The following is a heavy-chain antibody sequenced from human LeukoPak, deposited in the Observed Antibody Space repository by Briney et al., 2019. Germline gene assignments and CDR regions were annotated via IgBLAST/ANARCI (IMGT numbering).Heavy chain of an antibody. CDR3: ARGRGYGDYAERAGYYYYMDV. Sequence: SETLSLTCTVSGGSISSYYWSWIRQPPGKGLEWIGYIYYSGSTNYNPSLKSRVTISVDTSKNQFSLKLSSVTAADTAVYYCARGRGYGDYAERAGYYYYMDVWGKGTTVTISS. CDR2: IYYSGST. D-gene: IGHD4-17*01. V-gene: IGHV4-59*01. J-gene: IGHJ6*03. CDR1: GGSISSYY.